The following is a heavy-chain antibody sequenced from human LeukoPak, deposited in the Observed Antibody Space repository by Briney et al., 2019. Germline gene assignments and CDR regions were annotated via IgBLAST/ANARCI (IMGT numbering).Heavy chain of an antibody. CDR2: MYYSGNT. D-gene: IGHD6-19*01. Sequence: PSETLSLTCTVSGGSITSSSYYWGWIRQPPGKGLEWIGNMYYSGNTYYNPSLKSRVTISVDTSKNQFSLKLSSVTAADTAVYYCARQGRHVAGFNYYYYMDVWGKGTTVTISS. CDR1: GGSITSSSYY. V-gene: IGHV4-39*01. CDR3: ARQGRHVAGFNYYYYMDV. J-gene: IGHJ6*03.